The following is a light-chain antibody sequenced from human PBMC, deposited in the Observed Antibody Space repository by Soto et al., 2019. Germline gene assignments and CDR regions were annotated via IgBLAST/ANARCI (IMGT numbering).Light chain of an antibody. CDR2: AAS. CDR1: QSISSY. CDR3: QQSYSTPGT. Sequence: DIQMTQSPSSLSASVGDRVTITCRASQSISSYLNWYQQKPGKAPKLLIYAASSLQSGVPSRFSSSGSGADFTLTISSLQPEDFATYYCQQSYSTPGTLGQGTKIEIK. V-gene: IGKV1-39*01. J-gene: IGKJ2*02.